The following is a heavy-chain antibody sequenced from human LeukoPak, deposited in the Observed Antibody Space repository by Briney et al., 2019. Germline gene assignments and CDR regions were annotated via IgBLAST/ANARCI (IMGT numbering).Heavy chain of an antibody. CDR1: GGSFSGYY. D-gene: IGHD3-10*02. CDR3: ARGDVDPYVFDI. CDR2: INHSGST. V-gene: IGHV4-34*01. Sequence: SETLSLTCAVYGGSFSGYYWSWIRQPPGKGLEWSGEINHSGSTNYNPSLKSRVTISVDTSKNQFSLKVNSVIAADTAVYYCARGDVDPYVFDIWGQGTMVTVSS. J-gene: IGHJ3*02.